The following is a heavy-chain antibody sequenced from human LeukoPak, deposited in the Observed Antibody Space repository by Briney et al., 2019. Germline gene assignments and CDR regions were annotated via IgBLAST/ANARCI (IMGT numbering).Heavy chain of an antibody. CDR1: GYTFTSYG. CDR3: ASYGSGSPIDY. CDR2: ISAYNGNT. D-gene: IGHD3-10*01. J-gene: IGHJ4*02. Sequence: ASVKVSCKASGYTFTSYGISWVRQAPGQGLEWMGWISAYNGNTNYAQKLQGRVTMTTDTSTSTVYMELSSLRSEDTAVYYCASYGSGSPIDYWGQGTLVTVSS. V-gene: IGHV1-18*01.